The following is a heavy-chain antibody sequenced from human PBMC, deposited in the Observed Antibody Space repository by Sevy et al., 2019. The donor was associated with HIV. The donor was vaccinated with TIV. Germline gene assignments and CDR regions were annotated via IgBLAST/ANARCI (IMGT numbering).Heavy chain of an antibody. CDR1: GGTFSSYA. Sequence: ASVKVSCKASGGTFSSYAISWVRQAPGQGLEWMGGIIPIFGTANYAQMFQGRVTITADESTSTAYMELSSLRSEDTAVYYCARDQDYYGSGSYYNSYDAFDIWGQGTMVTVSS. V-gene: IGHV1-69*13. CDR3: ARDQDYYGSGSYYNSYDAFDI. CDR2: IIPIFGTA. J-gene: IGHJ3*02. D-gene: IGHD3-10*01.